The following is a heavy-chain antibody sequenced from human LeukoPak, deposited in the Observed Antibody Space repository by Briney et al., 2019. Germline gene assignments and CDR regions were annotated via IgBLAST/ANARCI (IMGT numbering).Heavy chain of an antibody. CDR1: GFTVSSNY. CDR3: ARAVFGWLVLDYFDY. J-gene: IGHJ4*02. Sequence: QTGGSLRLSCAASGFTVSSNYMSWVRQAPGKGLEWVSVIYSGGSTYYADSVKGRFTISRDNSKNTLYLQMNSLRAEDTAVYYCARAVFGWLVLDYFDYWGQGTLVTVSS. D-gene: IGHD6-19*01. CDR2: IYSGGST. V-gene: IGHV3-53*01.